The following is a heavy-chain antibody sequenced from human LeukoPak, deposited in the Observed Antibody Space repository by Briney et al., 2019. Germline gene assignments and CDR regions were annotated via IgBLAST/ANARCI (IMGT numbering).Heavy chain of an antibody. Sequence: SETLSLTCTVSGGSISSGDYCWSWIRQPPGKGLEWIGYIYYSGSTYYNPSLKSRVTISVDTSKNQFSLKLSSVTAADTAVYYCARAPGYCTNGVCSPYYYYYMDVWGKGNTVTVSS. V-gene: IGHV4-30-4*08. CDR3: ARAPGYCTNGVCSPYYYYYMDV. D-gene: IGHD2-8*01. CDR1: GGSISSGDYC. CDR2: IYYSGST. J-gene: IGHJ6*03.